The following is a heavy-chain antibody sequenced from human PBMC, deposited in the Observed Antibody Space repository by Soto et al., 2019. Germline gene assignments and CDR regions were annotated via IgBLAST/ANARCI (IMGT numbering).Heavy chain of an antibody. CDR2: IYYSGST. CDR3: ARELGYCSGGSCRFFWFDP. CDR1: GGSISSGGYY. D-gene: IGHD2-15*01. V-gene: IGHV4-31*03. J-gene: IGHJ5*02. Sequence: SDTLSLTCTVSGGSISSGGYYWSWIRQHPGKGLEWIGYIYYSGSTYYNPSLKSRVTISVDTSKNQFSLKLSSVTAADTAVYYCARELGYCSGGSCRFFWFDPWGQGTLVTVSS.